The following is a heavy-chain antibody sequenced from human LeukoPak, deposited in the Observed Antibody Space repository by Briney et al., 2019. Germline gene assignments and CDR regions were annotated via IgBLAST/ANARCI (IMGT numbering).Heavy chain of an antibody. Sequence: ASVKVSCKASGGTFISYAISWVRQAPGQGLEWMGGIIPIFGTANYAQKFQGRVTMTRDTSTSTVYMELSSLRSEDTAVYYCAREGGAAYYYDSSPGLDYWGQGTLVTVSS. CDR1: GGTFISYA. CDR2: IIPIFGTA. J-gene: IGHJ4*02. D-gene: IGHD3-22*01. CDR3: AREGGAAYYYDSSPGLDY. V-gene: IGHV1-69*05.